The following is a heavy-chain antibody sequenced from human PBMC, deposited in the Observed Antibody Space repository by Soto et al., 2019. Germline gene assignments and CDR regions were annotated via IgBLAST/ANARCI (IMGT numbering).Heavy chain of an antibody. J-gene: IGHJ5*02. CDR1: GGSVSSESYY. CDR2: VENSGST. V-gene: IGHV4-61*01. D-gene: IGHD2-21*01. Sequence: SSETLSLTCSVSGGSVSSESYYLSWMRQTPGNGLEWIGNVENSGSTKYNPSLKSRVTISVDTSKNQFSLKLSSVTGADTAVYYCARERGDSHWIDPWGQGTLVTVSS. CDR3: ARERGDSHWIDP.